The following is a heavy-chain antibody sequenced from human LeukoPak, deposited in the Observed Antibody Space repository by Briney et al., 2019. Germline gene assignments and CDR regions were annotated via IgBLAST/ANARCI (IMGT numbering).Heavy chain of an antibody. CDR1: GFTFSSYS. J-gene: IGHJ3*02. CDR3: ARVVDTPMVLYGAFDI. Sequence: GGSLRLSCAASGFTFSSYSMNWVRQAPGKGLEWVSSISSSSSYIYYADSVKGRFTISRDNAKNPLYLQMNSLRAEDTAVYYCARVVDTPMVLYGAFDIWGQGTMVTVSS. V-gene: IGHV3-21*01. CDR2: ISSSSSYI. D-gene: IGHD5-18*01.